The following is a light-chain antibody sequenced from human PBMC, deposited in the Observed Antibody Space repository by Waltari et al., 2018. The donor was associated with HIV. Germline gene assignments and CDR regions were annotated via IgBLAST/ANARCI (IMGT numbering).Light chain of an antibody. V-gene: IGLV1-44*01. J-gene: IGLJ2*01. CDR3: GVGDDSLSGQAV. Sequence: QSVLTQPDSVSGTPGQRVTISCSGSSSNIGRNTVSWYQQLPGAAPKLFIFGVQLRPTGVPDRFSGSKSGTSASLAITGLQFEEEAVYFCGVGDDSLSGQAVFGGGTILTVL. CDR2: GVQ. CDR1: SSNIGRNT.